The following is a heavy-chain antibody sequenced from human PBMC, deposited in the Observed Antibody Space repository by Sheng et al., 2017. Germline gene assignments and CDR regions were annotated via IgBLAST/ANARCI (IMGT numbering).Heavy chain of an antibody. D-gene: IGHD6-13*01. Sequence: QVQLQESGPGLVKPSETLSLTCAVSGYSISSGYYWGWIRQPPGKGLEWIGSIYHSGSTYYNPSLKSRVTISVDTSKNQFSLKLSSVTAADTAVYYCAASGIAAADQVPLAFGYWGQGTLVTVSS. V-gene: IGHV4-38-2*01. CDR3: AASGIAAADQVPLAFGY. J-gene: IGHJ4*02. CDR1: GYSISSGYY. CDR2: IYHSGST.